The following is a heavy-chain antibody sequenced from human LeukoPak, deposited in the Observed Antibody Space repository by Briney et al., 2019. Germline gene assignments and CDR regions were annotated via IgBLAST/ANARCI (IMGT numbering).Heavy chain of an antibody. CDR3: VQTKDWPDNWFDP. Sequence: ASVTVSFRASGYTFTSYGISWVRQAPGQGREGMGWISAYNGNTNYAQKLQGRVTMTTDTSTSTAYMELRSLRSDDTAVYYCVQTKDWPDNWFDPWGQGTLVTVSS. J-gene: IGHJ5*02. V-gene: IGHV1-18*01. D-gene: IGHD3/OR15-3a*01. CDR2: ISAYNGNT. CDR1: GYTFTSYG.